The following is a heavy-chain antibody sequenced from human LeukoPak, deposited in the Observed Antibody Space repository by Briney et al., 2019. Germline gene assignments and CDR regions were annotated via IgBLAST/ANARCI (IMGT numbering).Heavy chain of an antibody. CDR2: INPSGGGT. Sequence: VASVKVSCKASGYTFTSYHMHWVRQAPGHGLEWMGLINPSGGGTSYAQKFQGRVTMTSDTSTSTVYMELSSLRSEDTAVYYCARARVMATIRPYLDYWGQGTLVIVSS. CDR3: ARARVMATIRPYLDY. J-gene: IGHJ4*02. V-gene: IGHV1-46*01. CDR1: GYTFTSYH. D-gene: IGHD5-24*01.